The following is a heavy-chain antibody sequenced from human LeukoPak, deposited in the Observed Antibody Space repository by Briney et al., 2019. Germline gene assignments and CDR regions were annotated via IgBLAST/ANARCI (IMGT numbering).Heavy chain of an antibody. CDR1: GGSISSYY. CDR2: IYYSGST. CDR3: ARAGNWNYGWYNWFDP. J-gene: IGHJ5*02. Sequence: SETLSLTCTVSGGSISSYYWSWIRQPPGKGLEWIGYIYYSGSTNYNPSLKSRVTISVDTSKNQFSLKLSSVTAADTAVYYCARAGNWNYGWYNWFDPWGQGTLVTVSS. V-gene: IGHV4-59*08. D-gene: IGHD1-7*01.